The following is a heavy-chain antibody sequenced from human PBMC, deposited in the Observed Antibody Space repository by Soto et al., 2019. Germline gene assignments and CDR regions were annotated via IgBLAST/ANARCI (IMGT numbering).Heavy chain of an antibody. CDR1: GGTFSSYP. CDR2: IIPIFGTA. CDR3: ACVGDNCNYVRHFGR. J-gene: IGHJ2*01. V-gene: IGHV1-69*06. D-gene: IGHD1-7*01. Sequence: QVQLVQSGAEVKKPGSSVKVSCKASGGTFSSYPISWVRQAPGQGLEWMGGIIPIFGTANYAQKFQGRVTITADKSASSAYMELSSLRSEDTAMYYCACVGDNCNYVRHFGRWGRGTLVTVYS.